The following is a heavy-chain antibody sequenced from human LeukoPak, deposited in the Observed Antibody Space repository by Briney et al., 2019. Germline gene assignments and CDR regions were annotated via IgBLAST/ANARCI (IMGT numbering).Heavy chain of an antibody. CDR1: GGSISSYY. Sequence: PSETLSLTCTVSGGSISSYYWSWIRQPPGKGLEWIGYIYYSGSTNYNPSLKSRVTISVDTSKNQFSLKLSSVTAADTAVYYCAREVGAAAGLDYWGQGTLVTVSS. CDR3: AREVGAAAGLDY. V-gene: IGHV4-59*01. J-gene: IGHJ4*02. CDR2: IYYSGST. D-gene: IGHD6-13*01.